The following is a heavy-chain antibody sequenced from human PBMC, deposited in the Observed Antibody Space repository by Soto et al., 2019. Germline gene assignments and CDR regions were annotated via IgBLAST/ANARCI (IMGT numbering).Heavy chain of an antibody. CDR1: GCTFSSYI. Sequence: GASVKVSCKASGCTFSSYIISWVRQAPGQGLEWMGRIIPILGIANYAQKFQGRVTITADKSTSTAYMELSSLRSEDTVVYYCATPFGSSGNWGQGTLVTVSS. CDR3: ATPFGSSGN. J-gene: IGHJ4*02. V-gene: IGHV1-69*02. CDR2: IIPILGIA. D-gene: IGHD3-10*01.